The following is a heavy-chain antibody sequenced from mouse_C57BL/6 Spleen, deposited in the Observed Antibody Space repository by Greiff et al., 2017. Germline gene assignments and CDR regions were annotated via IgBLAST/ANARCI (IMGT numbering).Heavy chain of an antibody. J-gene: IGHJ3*01. CDR2: IHPSDGDT. CDR3: AIESCSPSAY. CDR1: GYTFTSYW. V-gene: IGHV1-74*01. Sequence: QVQLQQPGAELVKPGASVTVSCKASGYTFTSYWMHWVKQRPGQGLEWIGRIHPSDGDTNYNQKFKGKATLTVDKSSSTAYMELSSLTSEDSAVXDYAIESCSPSAYWGQGTLVTVSA.